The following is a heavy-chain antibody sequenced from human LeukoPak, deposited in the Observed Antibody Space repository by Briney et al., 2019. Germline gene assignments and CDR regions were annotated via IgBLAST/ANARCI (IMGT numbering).Heavy chain of an antibody. Sequence: PSETLSLTCTVSGGPISSYYWSWSRQTPGKGLEWIGYIYYSGSTNYNPSLKSRVTISVDTSKNQFSLKLSSVTAADTAVYYCARVNEYSSWSGGNINYYYYMDVWGKGTTVTVSS. D-gene: IGHD6-6*01. CDR2: IYYSGST. CDR3: ARVNEYSSWSGGNINYYYYMDV. V-gene: IGHV4-59*01. J-gene: IGHJ6*03. CDR1: GGPISSYY.